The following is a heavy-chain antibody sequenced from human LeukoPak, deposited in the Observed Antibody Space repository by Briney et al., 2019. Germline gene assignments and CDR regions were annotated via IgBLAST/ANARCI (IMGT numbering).Heavy chain of an antibody. Sequence: ASVKVSCKASGGTFSSYAISWVRQAPGQGLEWKGGIIPIFGTANYAQKFQGRVTITADESTSTAYMELSSLRSEDTAVYYCARNCGGDCYPRGGWFDPWGQGTLVTVSS. J-gene: IGHJ5*02. D-gene: IGHD2-21*02. CDR1: GGTFSSYA. CDR2: IIPIFGTA. V-gene: IGHV1-69*13. CDR3: ARNCGGDCYPRGGWFDP.